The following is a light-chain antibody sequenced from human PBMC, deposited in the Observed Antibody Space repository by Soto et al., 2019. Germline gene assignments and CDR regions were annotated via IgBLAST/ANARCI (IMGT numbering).Light chain of an antibody. Sequence: QSVLTQPPSASGTPGQIVAISCSGSSSNIGSNTVTWYQQLPGTAPKLLIYSTSQRSSGVPGRSSGSKSGASASLSISGLQSEDEADYYCAAWDDRLDVYVFGTGTKVTVL. J-gene: IGLJ1*01. CDR3: AAWDDRLDVYV. V-gene: IGLV1-44*01. CDR1: SSNIGSNT. CDR2: STS.